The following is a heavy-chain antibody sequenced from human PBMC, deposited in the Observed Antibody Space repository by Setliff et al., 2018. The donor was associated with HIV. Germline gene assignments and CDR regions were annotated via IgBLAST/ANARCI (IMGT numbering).Heavy chain of an antibody. Sequence: GGSLRLSCAASGFTFSDCSMNWVRQAPGKGLEWVSSISSSSSYIYYADSVKGRFTISRDNAKNSLYLQMNSLRAEDTAVYYCATLPSRDMDVWGQGTTVTVSS. D-gene: IGHD3-10*01. CDR2: ISSSSSYI. CDR3: ATLPSRDMDV. J-gene: IGHJ6*02. V-gene: IGHV3-21*01. CDR1: GFTFSDCS.